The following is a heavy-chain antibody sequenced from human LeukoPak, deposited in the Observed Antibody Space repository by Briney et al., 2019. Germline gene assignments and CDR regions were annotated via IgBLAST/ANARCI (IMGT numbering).Heavy chain of an antibody. J-gene: IGHJ6*03. CDR3: ARGGKKQLEPDEDYYYYMDV. D-gene: IGHD6-6*01. V-gene: IGHV1-2*04. CDR1: GYTFTGCY. CDR2: INPNSGGT. Sequence: ASVKVSCKASGYTFTGCYMHWVRQAPGQGLEWMGWINPNSGGTNYAQKFQGWVTMTRDTSISTAYMELSRLRSDDTAVYYCARGGKKQLEPDEDYYYYMDVWGKGTTVTVSS.